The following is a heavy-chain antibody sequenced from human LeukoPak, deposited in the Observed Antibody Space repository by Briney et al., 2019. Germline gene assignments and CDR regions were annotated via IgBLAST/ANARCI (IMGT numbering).Heavy chain of an antibody. Sequence: PGGSLRLSCTVSGYTFGDYALTWFRQAPGKGLEWVSGISGSGGSTYYEDSVKGRFTISRDNSKNTLYLQMNSLRAEDTAVYYCAKNSGGTCYSHLDYWGQGTLVTVSS. J-gene: IGHJ4*02. CDR2: ISGSGGST. CDR1: GYTFGDYA. D-gene: IGHD2-15*01. V-gene: IGHV3-23*01. CDR3: AKNSGGTCYSHLDY.